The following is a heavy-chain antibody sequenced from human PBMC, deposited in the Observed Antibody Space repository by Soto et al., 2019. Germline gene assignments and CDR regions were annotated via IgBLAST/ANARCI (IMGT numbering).Heavy chain of an antibody. Sequence: XXSLRLACAASGFSFTNAWMHWVLQAPGKGLEWVGRIKSKTDGGTTDYAAPVKGRFTISRDDSKNTLYLQMNSLKTEDTAVYYCTTDGDTAMVRPFDYWGQGTLVTVSS. CDR3: TTDGDTAMVRPFDY. D-gene: IGHD5-18*01. J-gene: IGHJ4*02. CDR2: IKSKTDGGTT. V-gene: IGHV3-15*07. CDR1: GFSFTNAW.